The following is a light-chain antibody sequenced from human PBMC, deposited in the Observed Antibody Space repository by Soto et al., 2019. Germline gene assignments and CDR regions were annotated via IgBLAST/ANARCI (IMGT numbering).Light chain of an antibody. J-gene: IGLJ2*01. Sequence: QSALTQPASVSGSPGQSITICCTGTSSDVGGYDYVSWYQQHPGKAPRLMIYQVTNRPSGVSDRFSGSKSGNTASLTISGLQAEDEADYYCSSYTTTKDLLFGGGTKLTVL. CDR3: SSYTTTKDLL. CDR2: QVT. V-gene: IGLV2-14*01. CDR1: SSDVGGYDY.